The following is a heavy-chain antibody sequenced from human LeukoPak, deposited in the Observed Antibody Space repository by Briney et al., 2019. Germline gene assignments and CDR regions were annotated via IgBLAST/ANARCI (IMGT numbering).Heavy chain of an antibody. J-gene: IGHJ5*02. D-gene: IGHD1-26*01. CDR3: AIGRVGATTNWFDP. CDR1: GGSISGSGYY. V-gene: IGHV4-30-2*01. CDR2: IYHTGTT. Sequence: SQTLSLTCTVSGGSISGSGYYWSWIRQPLGKGLEWIGSIYHTGTTYYNPSLRSRVTISIDRSKNQFSLRLTSVTAADTAVYYCAIGRVGATTNWFDPWGQGTLVTVSS.